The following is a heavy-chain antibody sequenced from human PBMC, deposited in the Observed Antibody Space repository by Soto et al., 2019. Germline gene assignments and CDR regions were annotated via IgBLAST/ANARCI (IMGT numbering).Heavy chain of an antibody. J-gene: IGHJ6*03. D-gene: IGHD3-3*01. CDR1: GFTLSSYC. V-gene: IGHV3-74*01. Sequence: EVQLVESGGGLVQPGGSLRLSCAASGFTLSSYCMHWVRQAPGKGLLWVSRINSDGSSTSYADSVKDRFTISRDNAKYTVYLRMNSLRAEVTAVYYCERDAYYDFWSGLSHYYYYYMDVWGKGTTFIVSS. CDR2: INSDGSST. CDR3: ERDAYYDFWSGLSHYYYYYMDV.